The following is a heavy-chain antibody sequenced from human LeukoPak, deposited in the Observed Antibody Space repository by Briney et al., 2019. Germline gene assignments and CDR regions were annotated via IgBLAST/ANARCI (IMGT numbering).Heavy chain of an antibody. V-gene: IGHV4-39*01. J-gene: IGHJ4*02. CDR1: GGSISSSSYY. Sequence: SKTLSLTCTVSGGSISSSSYYWGWIRQPPGKGLEWIGSIYYSGSTYYNPSLKSRVAISVDTSKNQFSLKLSSVTAADTAVYYCARHVTVVVVAATQEFDYWGQGTLVTVSS. CDR3: ARHVTVVVVAATQEFDY. CDR2: IYYSGST. D-gene: IGHD2-15*01.